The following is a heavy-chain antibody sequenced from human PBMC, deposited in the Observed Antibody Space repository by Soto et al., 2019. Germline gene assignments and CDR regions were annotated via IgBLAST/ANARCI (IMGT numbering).Heavy chain of an antibody. Sequence: SETLSLTCTVSGGSISSYYWSWIRQPPGKGLEWIGYIYYSGSTNYNPSLKSRVTISVDASKNQFSLKLSSVTAADTAVYYCARFRYGGNGILTAPFDYWGQGTLVTVSS. CDR3: ARFRYGGNGILTAPFDY. CDR2: IYYSGST. CDR1: GGSISSYY. D-gene: IGHD4-17*01. V-gene: IGHV4-59*01. J-gene: IGHJ4*02.